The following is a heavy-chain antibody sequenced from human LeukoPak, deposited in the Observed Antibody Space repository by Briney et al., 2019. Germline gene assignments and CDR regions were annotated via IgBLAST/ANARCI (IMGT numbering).Heavy chain of an antibody. J-gene: IGHJ5*02. CDR1: GYTFTSYG. Sequence: GAPVKVSCKASGYTFTSYGISWVRQAPGQGLEWMGWISAYNGNTNYAQKLQGRVTMTTVTSTSTAYMELRSLRSDDTAVYYCARDYPCSGGSCYWFDPWGQGTLVTVSS. V-gene: IGHV1-18*01. CDR3: ARDYPCSGGSCYWFDP. CDR2: ISAYNGNT. D-gene: IGHD2-15*01.